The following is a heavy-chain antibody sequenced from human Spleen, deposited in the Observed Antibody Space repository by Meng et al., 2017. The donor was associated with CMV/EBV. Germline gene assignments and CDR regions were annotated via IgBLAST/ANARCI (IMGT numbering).Heavy chain of an antibody. CDR1: GFTFSSNY. CDR3: ARGPREDGWVAAFDI. D-gene: IGHD5-24*01. Sequence: GESLKISCAASGFTFSSNYMSWVRQAAGKGLEWVGRTRNKANSYTTEYAASVKGRFTISRDDSKKSLYLQMNSLKTEDTAVYYCARGPREDGWVAAFDIWGQGTMVTVSS. J-gene: IGHJ3*02. CDR2: TRNKANSYTT. V-gene: IGHV3-72*01.